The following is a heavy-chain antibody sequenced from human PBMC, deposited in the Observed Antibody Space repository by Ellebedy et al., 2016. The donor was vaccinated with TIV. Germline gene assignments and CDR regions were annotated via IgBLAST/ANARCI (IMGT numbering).Heavy chain of an antibody. CDR2: IIPIFGTA. D-gene: IGHD5-12*01. CDR1: GGTFSSYA. CDR3: ATTSPSRIVANFPVY. Sequence: AASVKVSCKASGGTFSSYAISWVRQAPGQGLEWMGGIIPIFGTANYAQKFQGRVTITADESTSTAYMELSSLRSEDTAVYYCATTSPSRIVANFPVYWGQGTLVTVSS. V-gene: IGHV1-69*13. J-gene: IGHJ4*02.